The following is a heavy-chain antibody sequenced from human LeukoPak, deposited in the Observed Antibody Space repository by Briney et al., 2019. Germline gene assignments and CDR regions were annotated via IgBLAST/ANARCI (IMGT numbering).Heavy chain of an antibody. D-gene: IGHD4-23*01. CDR1: GFAFSSYG. CDR2: ISYDGSNK. V-gene: IGHV3-30*03. Sequence: GGSLRLSCAASGFAFSSYGMHWVRQAPGKGLEWVAVISYDGSNKYYADSVKGRFTISRDNSKNTLYLQMNSLRAEDTAVYYCAAGLRWWDFDYWGQGTLVTVSS. J-gene: IGHJ4*02. CDR3: AAGLRWWDFDY.